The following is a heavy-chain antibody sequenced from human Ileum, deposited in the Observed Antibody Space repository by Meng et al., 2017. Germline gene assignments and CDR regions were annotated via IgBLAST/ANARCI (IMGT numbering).Heavy chain of an antibody. CDR3: ARENDNWNYFDY. V-gene: IGHV1-3*01. CDR2: INAGNGNI. J-gene: IGHJ4*02. CDR1: GYTFRNYP. D-gene: IGHD1-1*01. Sequence: QVHLVQSGAEVKKLGASVKVSCPASGYTFRNYPLHWVRQAPGQRPEWMGWINAGNGNIKISQKFQGRITITSDTAATAYMELSSLRSEDTAVYFCARENDNWNYFDYWGQGSLVTVSS.